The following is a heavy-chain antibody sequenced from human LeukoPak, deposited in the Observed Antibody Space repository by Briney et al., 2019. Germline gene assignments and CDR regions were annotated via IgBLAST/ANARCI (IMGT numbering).Heavy chain of an antibody. CDR1: GGSFSTHY. CDR2: INHGGRT. Sequence: PSETLSLTCAVYGGSFSTHYWSWIRQSPGKGLEWIGEINHGGRTKYNPSLKSQVTISIDTSKNQFSLKLHSVTAADTAVYYCARFGDCSDGICYYFHYWGQGTLVTVS. V-gene: IGHV4-34*01. J-gene: IGHJ4*02. CDR3: ARFGDCSDGICYYFHY. D-gene: IGHD2-15*01.